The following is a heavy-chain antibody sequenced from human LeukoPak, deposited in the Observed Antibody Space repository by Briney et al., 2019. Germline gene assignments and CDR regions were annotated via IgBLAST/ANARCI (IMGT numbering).Heavy chain of an antibody. D-gene: IGHD2-15*01. Sequence: GSVKVSCKASGSTFSSYYMHWVRQAPGQGLEWMGMINPSGAYTSYAQKFQGRVTMTRDTSISTAYMELSRLRSDDTAVYYCARDGRLLQFDYWGQGTLVTVSS. J-gene: IGHJ4*02. CDR3: ARDGRLLQFDY. CDR1: GSTFSSYY. V-gene: IGHV1-46*01. CDR2: INPSGAYT.